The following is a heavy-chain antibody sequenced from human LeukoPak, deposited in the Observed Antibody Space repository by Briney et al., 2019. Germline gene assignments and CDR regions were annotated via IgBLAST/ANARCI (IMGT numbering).Heavy chain of an antibody. D-gene: IGHD5-24*01. CDR3: ARGGDGYNRRHYYYYMDV. CDR1: GGSISSGDYY. V-gene: IGHV4-30-4*08. J-gene: IGHJ6*03. Sequence: SQTLSLTXTVFGGSISSGDYYWSWIRQPPGKGLEWIGYIYYSGSTYYNPSLKSRVTISVDTSKNQFSLKLSSVTAADTAVYYCARGGDGYNRRHYYYYMDVWGKGTTVTVSS. CDR2: IYYSGST.